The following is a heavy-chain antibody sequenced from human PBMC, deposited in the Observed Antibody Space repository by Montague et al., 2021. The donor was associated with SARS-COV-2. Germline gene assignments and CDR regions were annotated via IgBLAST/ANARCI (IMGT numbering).Heavy chain of an antibody. Sequence: SETLSLTCTVSGYSIISGYYWGWIRQPPGKGLEWIGSIYHSGSTYYNPSLKSRVTISVDTSKNQFSLELSSVTAADTAVYYCARGGEYYDFWSGYYKGDWFDPWGQGTLVTVSS. J-gene: IGHJ5*02. CDR3: ARGGEYYDFWSGYYKGDWFDP. D-gene: IGHD3-3*01. V-gene: IGHV4-38-2*02. CDR2: IYHSGST. CDR1: GYSIISGYY.